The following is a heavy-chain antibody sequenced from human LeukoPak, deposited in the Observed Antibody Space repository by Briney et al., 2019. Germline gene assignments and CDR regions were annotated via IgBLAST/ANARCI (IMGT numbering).Heavy chain of an antibody. D-gene: IGHD2-15*01. V-gene: IGHV4-4*07. CDR2: IYTSGST. Sequence: SETLSLTCTVSGGSISSYYWSWIRQPAGKGLEWIGRIYTSGSTNYNPSLESRVTMSVDTSKNQFSLKLSSVTAADTAVYYCASELGYCSGGSCYSDAFDIWGQGTMVTVSS. CDR3: ASELGYCSGGSCYSDAFDI. J-gene: IGHJ3*02. CDR1: GGSISSYY.